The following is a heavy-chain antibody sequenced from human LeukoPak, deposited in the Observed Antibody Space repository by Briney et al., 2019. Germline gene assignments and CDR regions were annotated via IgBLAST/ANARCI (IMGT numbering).Heavy chain of an antibody. V-gene: IGHV7-4-1*02. Sequence: ASVKVSCKASGYTFTSYTMNWVRQAPGKGLEWMGWINTNTGNPTYAQGFTGRFVFSLDTSVSTAYLQISSLKAEDTAVYYCARVNYDSSGYYYFFDYWGQGTLVTVSS. D-gene: IGHD3-22*01. CDR1: GYTFTSYT. CDR3: ARVNYDSSGYYYFFDY. J-gene: IGHJ4*02. CDR2: INTNTGNP.